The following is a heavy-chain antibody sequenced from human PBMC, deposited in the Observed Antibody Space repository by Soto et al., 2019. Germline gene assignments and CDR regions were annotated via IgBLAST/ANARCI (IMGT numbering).Heavy chain of an antibody. Sequence: GGSLRLSCAASGFTFSSYGMHWVRQAPGKGLEWVAVIWYDGSNKYYADSVKGRFTISRDNSKNTLYLQMNSLRAEDTAVYYCASLHGGGDSSSWHWYYYYYMDVWGKGTTVTVSS. D-gene: IGHD6-13*01. CDR1: GFTFSSYG. CDR3: ASLHGGGDSSSWHWYYYYYMDV. CDR2: IWYDGSNK. V-gene: IGHV3-33*01. J-gene: IGHJ6*03.